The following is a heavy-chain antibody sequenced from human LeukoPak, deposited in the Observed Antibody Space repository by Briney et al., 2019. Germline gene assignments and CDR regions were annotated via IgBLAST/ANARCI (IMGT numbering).Heavy chain of an antibody. CDR2: ISRNGGST. V-gene: IGHV3-43*02. D-gene: IGHD1-7*01. CDR1: GFTFDDYA. CDR3: AKSRTTWSAIDI. Sequence: GGSLRLSCAASGFTFDDYAMHWVRQAPGKGLEWVSLISRNGGSTSYADSVKGRFTISRDNSKNSLYLQMNSLRTKDTALYYCAKSRTTWSAIDIWGQGTMVTVSS. J-gene: IGHJ3*02.